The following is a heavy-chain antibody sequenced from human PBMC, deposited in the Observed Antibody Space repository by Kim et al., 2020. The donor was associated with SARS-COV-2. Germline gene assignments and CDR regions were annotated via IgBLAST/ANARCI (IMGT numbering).Heavy chain of an antibody. Sequence: SVKVSCKASGGTFSRYTFSWVRQAPGQVLEWMGGIIPIFGTANYAQKFQGRVTITADESTSTVYMELSSLKSDDTAVYFCAVAFGSSWDPLHYWGQGTLVTVSS. CDR3: AVAFGSSWDPLHY. V-gene: IGHV1-69*13. D-gene: IGHD6-13*01. CDR1: GGTFSRYT. J-gene: IGHJ4*02. CDR2: IIPIFGTA.